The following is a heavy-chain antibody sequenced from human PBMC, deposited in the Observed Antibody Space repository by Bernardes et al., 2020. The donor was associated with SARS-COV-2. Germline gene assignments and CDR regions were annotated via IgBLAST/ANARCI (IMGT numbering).Heavy chain of an antibody. J-gene: IGHJ3*02. V-gene: IGHV4-34*01. CDR1: GGSLVGYY. CDR3: ARVGPGYYYDSGNSYDI. D-gene: IGHD3-22*01. Sequence: SAPLYPTGAGYGGSLVGYYLGWIRPPPGKGLEWIGEINHAGSTNYNPSLKRRVTMSVDTSKKVFSLKLTSVTAADTAVYYCARVGPGYYYDSGNSYDIWGQGTMVSVSS. CDR2: INHAGST.